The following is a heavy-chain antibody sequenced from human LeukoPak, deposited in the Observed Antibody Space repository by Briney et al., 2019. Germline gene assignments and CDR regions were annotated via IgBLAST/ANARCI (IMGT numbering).Heavy chain of an antibody. CDR2: MYYGGNT. V-gene: IGHV4-39*07. CDR1: GDSISSSTYY. CDR3: ARVVVPAPSNWFDP. Sequence: SETLSLTCTVSGDSISSSTYYWGWIRQPPGKGLEWIGSMYYGGNTYYNPSPRGRVTMSVDTSKNQFSLKLSSVTAADTAVYYCARVVVPAPSNWFDPWGQGTLVTVSS. D-gene: IGHD2-2*01. J-gene: IGHJ5*02.